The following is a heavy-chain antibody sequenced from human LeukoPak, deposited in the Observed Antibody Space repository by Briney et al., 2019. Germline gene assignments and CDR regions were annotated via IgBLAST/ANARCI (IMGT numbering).Heavy chain of an antibody. CDR1: GGSVSSGSYY. D-gene: IGHD3-22*01. CDR2: IYYSGCT. CDR3: ARGIFYYYGSSGYYHFDY. V-gene: IGHV4-61*01. J-gene: IGHJ4*02. Sequence: SETLSLTCTVSGGSVSSGSYYWSWIRQPPGKTLEWIGHIYYSGCTNYNPSRKSRITISVDPSRNQFSLKLTSVTAADTAVYYCARGIFYYYGSSGYYHFDYWGQGTLVTVSS.